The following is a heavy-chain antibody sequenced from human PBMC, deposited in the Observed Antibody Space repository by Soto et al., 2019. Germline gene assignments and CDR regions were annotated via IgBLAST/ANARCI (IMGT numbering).Heavy chain of an antibody. V-gene: IGHV1-69*13. Sequence: SVKVSCKASGYTFTSYGISWVRQAPGQGLEWMGGIIPIFGTANYAQKFQGRVTITADESTSTAYMELSSLRSEDTAVYYCARPSDNRDSSGYLYYFDYWGQGTLVTVSS. CDR1: GYTFTSYG. D-gene: IGHD3-22*01. J-gene: IGHJ4*02. CDR2: IIPIFGTA. CDR3: ARPSDNRDSSGYLYYFDY.